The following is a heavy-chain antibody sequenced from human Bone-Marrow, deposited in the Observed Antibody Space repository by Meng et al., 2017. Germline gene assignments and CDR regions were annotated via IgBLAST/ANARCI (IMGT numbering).Heavy chain of an antibody. Sequence: GESLKISCAASGFTVSSNYMSWVRQAPGKGLEWVSVIYSGGSTYYADSVKGRFTISRDNSKNTLYLQMNSLRAEGTAVYYCASESSGSYFDYWGQGTLVTVSS. D-gene: IGHD3-10*01. CDR3: ASESSGSYFDY. CDR1: GFTVSSNY. J-gene: IGHJ4*02. CDR2: IYSGGST. V-gene: IGHV3-66*02.